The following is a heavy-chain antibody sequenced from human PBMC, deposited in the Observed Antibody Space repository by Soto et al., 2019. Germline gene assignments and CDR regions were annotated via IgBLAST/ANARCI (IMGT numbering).Heavy chain of an antibody. Sequence: GESLKISCKGSGYSFTSYWIGWVRQMPGKGLEWMGIIYPGDSDTRYSPSFQGQATISADKSISTAYLQWSSLKASDTAMYYCASGYCSSTSCYDYYYYGMDVWGQGTTVTVSS. CDR1: GYSFTSYW. CDR3: ASGYCSSTSCYDYYYYGMDV. V-gene: IGHV5-51*01. D-gene: IGHD2-2*01. CDR2: IYPGDSDT. J-gene: IGHJ6*02.